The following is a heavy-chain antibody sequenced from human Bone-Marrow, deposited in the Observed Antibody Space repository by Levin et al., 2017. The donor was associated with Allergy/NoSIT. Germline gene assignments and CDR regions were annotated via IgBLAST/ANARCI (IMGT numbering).Heavy chain of an antibody. D-gene: IGHD3-3*01. V-gene: IGHV4-59*01. CDR2: VSNSGST. J-gene: IGHJ6*03. CDR1: DDSINVYY. CDR3: ARGLFEWLPPTVYYNYYMDV. Sequence: SETLSLTCSVSDDSINVYYWSWVRQPPGKGLEWIGYVSNSGSTNSNPSLKSRVTISIDTSKNQFSLQLRSVTAADTAIYYCARGLFEWLPPTVYYNYYMDVWGKGTTVTVSS.